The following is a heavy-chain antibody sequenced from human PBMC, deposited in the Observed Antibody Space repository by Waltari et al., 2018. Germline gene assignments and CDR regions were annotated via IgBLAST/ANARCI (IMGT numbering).Heavy chain of an antibody. J-gene: IGHJ3*02. V-gene: IGHV3-7*01. Sequence: EGQLVESGGGFVQPGGSLRLSCEASGFSFTGYWMSWVRQAPGKGLGLVANIKQDGSEKNYVDSVKGRFTVSRDNAKKSLFLEMNSLRGEDTAVYYCARATYYYDNSGRGAFDIWGQGTRVTVSS. CDR3: ARATYYYDNSGRGAFDI. CDR1: GFSFTGYW. D-gene: IGHD3-22*01. CDR2: IKQDGSEK.